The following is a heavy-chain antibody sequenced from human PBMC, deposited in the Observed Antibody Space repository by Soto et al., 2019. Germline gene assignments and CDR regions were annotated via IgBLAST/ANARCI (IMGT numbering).Heavy chain of an antibody. J-gene: IGHJ6*02. CDR3: AEAICGGDCYPVWYHGMDV. CDR1: GFNFSSYP. Sequence: GGSLRLCCSASGFNFSSYPMTWFRRAPGKVLDWVSVISRSFGSTSYGDSVKGRFTISRGHSKNTLYLEMNSLRAEETAVYYCAEAICGGDCYPVWYHGMDVWGQGATVTVSS. V-gene: IGHV3-23*01. CDR2: ISRSFGST. D-gene: IGHD2-21*02.